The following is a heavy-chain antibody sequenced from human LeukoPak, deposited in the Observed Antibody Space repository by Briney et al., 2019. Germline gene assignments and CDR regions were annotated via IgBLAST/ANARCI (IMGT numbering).Heavy chain of an antibody. D-gene: IGHD2-2*01. CDR3: ARLATLDPYCSSTSCYADY. Sequence: PGGSLRLSCAASGFTFSSYSMNWVRQAPGKGLEWVSSISSSSSYIYYADSVKGRFTISRDNAKNSLYLQMNSLRDEDTAVYYCARLATLDPYCSSTSCYADYWGQGTLVTVSS. CDR1: GFTFSSYS. V-gene: IGHV3-21*01. CDR2: ISSSSSYI. J-gene: IGHJ4*02.